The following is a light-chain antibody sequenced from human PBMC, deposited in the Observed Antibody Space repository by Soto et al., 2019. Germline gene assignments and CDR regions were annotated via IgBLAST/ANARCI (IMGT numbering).Light chain of an antibody. Sequence: IQLTQSPSSLSASVGDRVTVTCRASQDISSYLAWYQQKPGKAPKLLIYATSTLQSGVPSRFSGSGSGTDFALTISSLXXXXXXTYYCQQLSSSPLTFGXGXXXEI. CDR1: QDISSY. CDR3: QQLSSSPLT. CDR2: ATS. J-gene: IGKJ4*01. V-gene: IGKV1-9*01.